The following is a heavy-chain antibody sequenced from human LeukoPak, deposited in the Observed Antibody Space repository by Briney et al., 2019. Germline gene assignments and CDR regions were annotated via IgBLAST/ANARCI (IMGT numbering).Heavy chain of an antibody. Sequence: PGGSLRLSCAASGFTFSHYSMNWVRQAPGKGLEWVSSITGSGVSTYYADSVRGRFTISRDNSKNTVYLQMHILRAEDTAVYYCAKDRGYYGSGNYYPLFDYWGQGTLVTVSS. J-gene: IGHJ4*02. D-gene: IGHD3-10*01. CDR2: ITGSGVST. CDR3: AKDRGYYGSGNYYPLFDY. CDR1: GFTFSHYS. V-gene: IGHV3-23*01.